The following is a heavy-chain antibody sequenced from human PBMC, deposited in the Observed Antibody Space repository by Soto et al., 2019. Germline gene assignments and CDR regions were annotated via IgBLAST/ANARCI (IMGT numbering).Heavy chain of an antibody. CDR1: GYTFTSND. D-gene: IGHD3-3*01. V-gene: IGHV1-8*01. CDR2: MDPNSGVS. Sequence: GASVKVSCKASGYTFTSNDITWVRQAPGQGLEWMGWMDPNSGVSGYAQRFQGRVTMTRNTSITTAHMELSSLTSEDPAVYYCARTRKFDFWRKGLDVWGQGTTVTVSS. CDR3: ARTRKFDFWRKGLDV. J-gene: IGHJ6*02.